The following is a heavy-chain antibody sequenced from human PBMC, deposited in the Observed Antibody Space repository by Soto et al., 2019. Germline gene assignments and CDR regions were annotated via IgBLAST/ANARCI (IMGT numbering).Heavy chain of an antibody. CDR3: ATRGQWELLPLDS. CDR1: GDIFANYW. J-gene: IGHJ4*02. CDR2: IYAGDSDT. Sequence: RKISCKGSGDIFANYWIGWVRQLPGKGLEWMGIIYAGDSDTRYSPSFQGRVTISADKSISTAFLQWSSLEASDTAMYYCATRGQWELLPLDSWGQGTLVTVSS. D-gene: IGHD1-26*01. V-gene: IGHV5-51*01.